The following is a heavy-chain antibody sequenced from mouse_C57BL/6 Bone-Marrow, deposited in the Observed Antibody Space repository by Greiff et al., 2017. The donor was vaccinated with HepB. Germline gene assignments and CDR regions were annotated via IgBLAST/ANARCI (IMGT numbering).Heavy chain of an antibody. CDR2: INSDGGST. D-gene: IGHD3-3*01. J-gene: IGHJ4*01. CDR3: ARRGTGYAMDY. Sequence: EVQLQQSGGGLVQPGESLKLSCESNEYEFPSHDMSWVRKTPEKRLELVAAINSDGGSTYYPDTMERRFIISRDNTKQTLYLQMSSLRSEDTALYYCARRGTGYAMDYWGQGTSVTVSS. CDR1: EYEFPSHD. V-gene: IGHV5-2*01.